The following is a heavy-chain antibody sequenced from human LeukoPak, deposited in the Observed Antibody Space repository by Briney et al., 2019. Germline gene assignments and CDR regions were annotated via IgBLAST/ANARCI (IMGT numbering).Heavy chain of an antibody. Sequence: ASVKVSCKASGYTFTSYGISWVRQAPGQGLEWMGWISAYNGNTNYAQKLQGRVTMTTDTSTSIAYMELRSLRSDDTAVYYCASTLLWFGEPIKGYYFDYWGQGTLVTVSS. CDR2: ISAYNGNT. V-gene: IGHV1-18*04. CDR3: ASTLLWFGEPIKGYYFDY. J-gene: IGHJ4*02. D-gene: IGHD3-10*01. CDR1: GYTFTSYG.